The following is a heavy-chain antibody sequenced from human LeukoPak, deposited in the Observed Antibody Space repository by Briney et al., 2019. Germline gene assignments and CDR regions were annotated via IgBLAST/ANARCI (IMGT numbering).Heavy chain of an antibody. CDR3: ARMSGITMIVVVRDDAFDI. V-gene: IGHV4-39*07. CDR1: GGSISSSSYY. Sequence: SETLSLTCTVSGGSISSSSYYWGWIRQPPGKGLEWIGSIYYSGSTYYNPSLKSRVTISVDTSKNQFSLKLSSVTAADTAVYYCARMSGITMIVVVRDDAFDIWGQGTMVTVSS. D-gene: IGHD3-22*01. CDR2: IYYSGST. J-gene: IGHJ3*02.